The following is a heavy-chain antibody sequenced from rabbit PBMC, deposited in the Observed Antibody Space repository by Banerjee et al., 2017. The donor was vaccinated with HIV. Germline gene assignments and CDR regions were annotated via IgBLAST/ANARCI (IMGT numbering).Heavy chain of an antibody. V-gene: IGHV1S45*01. CDR2: IYGGSGSKT. CDR1: GFSFSNKYV. D-gene: IGHD4-2*01. CDR3: AGGDWDGGLDL. J-gene: IGHJ3*01. Sequence: QEQLVESGGGLVKPEGSLTLTCTASGFSFSNKYVMCWVRQAPGKGLEWIGCIYGGSGSKTHYASWVKGRFTISETSSTTVTLQMTSLTAADTATYFCAGGDWDGGLDLWGQGTLVTVS.